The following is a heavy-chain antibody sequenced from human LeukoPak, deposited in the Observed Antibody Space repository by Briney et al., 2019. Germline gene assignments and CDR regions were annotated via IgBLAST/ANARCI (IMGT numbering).Heavy chain of an antibody. CDR3: ARGGLTSSWFYYGVDV. D-gene: IGHD6-19*01. J-gene: IGHJ6*02. CDR1: GFTFSSYS. V-gene: IGHV3-21*01. Sequence: GGSLRLSCAASGFTFSSYSMNWVRQAPGKGLEWVSSISSSSSYIYYADSVKGRFTISRDNAKNSLYLQMNGLRADDPAVYYCARGGLTSSWFYYGVDVWGQGATVTVSS. CDR2: ISSSSSYI.